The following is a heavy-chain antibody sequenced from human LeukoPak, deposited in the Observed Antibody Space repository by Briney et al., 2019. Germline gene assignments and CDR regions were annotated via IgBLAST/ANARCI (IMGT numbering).Heavy chain of an antibody. CDR2: IKQDGSEK. D-gene: IGHD6-19*01. V-gene: IGHV3-7*05. CDR1: GFTFSSYW. Sequence: PGGSLRLSCAASGFTFSSYWMTWVRQAPGKGLEWVANIKQDGSEKYYVDSVKGRFTISRDNSKNTLYLQMNSLRAEDTAVYYCAKAKGSGSGWTPPTRFDYWGQGTLVTVSS. J-gene: IGHJ4*02. CDR3: AKAKGSGSGWTPPTRFDY.